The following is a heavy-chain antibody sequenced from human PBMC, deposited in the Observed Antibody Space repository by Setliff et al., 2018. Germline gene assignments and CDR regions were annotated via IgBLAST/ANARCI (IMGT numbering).Heavy chain of an antibody. V-gene: IGHV4-30-4*02. CDR2: IYYTGKT. Sequence: SETLSLTCTVSGDSLSGDDYFWSWIRHLPGKGLQWLGHIYYTGKTYYNPSLKSRLEMSVDTSKREFALRLSSVTAADTAVYYCARTSTYVLGSGSYWDRWFDPWSQGTLVTVSS. D-gene: IGHD3-10*01. J-gene: IGHJ5*02. CDR1: GDSLSGDDYF. CDR3: ARTSTYVLGSGSYWDRWFDP.